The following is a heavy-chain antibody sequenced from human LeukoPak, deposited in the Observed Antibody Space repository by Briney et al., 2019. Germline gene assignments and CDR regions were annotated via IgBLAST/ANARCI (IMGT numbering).Heavy chain of an antibody. CDR3: ASDRMDTVISMIAN. Sequence: GGSLRLSCAASGFTFSSYGMSWVRQAPGKGLEWVSAISGSGGSTYYADSVKGRFTISRDNAKNSLYLQMNSLRAEDTAVYYCASDRMDTVISMIANWGQGTLVTVSS. V-gene: IGHV3-23*01. CDR2: ISGSGGST. J-gene: IGHJ4*02. CDR1: GFTFSSYG. D-gene: IGHD3-22*01.